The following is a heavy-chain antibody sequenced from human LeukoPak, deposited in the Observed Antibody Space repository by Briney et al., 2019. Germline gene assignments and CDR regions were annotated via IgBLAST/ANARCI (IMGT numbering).Heavy chain of an antibody. J-gene: IGHJ4*02. D-gene: IGHD3-9*01. V-gene: IGHV3-33*01. CDR1: GFTFSSYG. CDR2: IWYDGSNK. CDR3: ARGGIRYFDDSGGY. Sequence: PGGSLRLSCAAFGFTFSSYGMHWVRQAPGKGLEWVAVIWYDGSNKYYADSVKGRFTISRDNSKNTLYPQMNSLRAEDTAVYYCARGGIRYFDDSGGYWGQGTLVTVSA.